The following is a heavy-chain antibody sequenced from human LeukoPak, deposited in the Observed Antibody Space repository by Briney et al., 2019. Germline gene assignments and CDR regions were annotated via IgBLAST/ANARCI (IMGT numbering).Heavy chain of an antibody. J-gene: IGHJ3*02. CDR2: INHSGST. CDR3: ARGVAGFGGNAFDI. Sequence: ASETLSLTCAVYGGSFSGYYWSWIRQPPGKGLEWIGEINHSGSTNYNPSLKSRVTISVDTSKNQFSLKLSSVTAADTAVYHCARGVAGFGGNAFDIWGQGTMVTVSS. V-gene: IGHV4-34*01. D-gene: IGHD3-10*01. CDR1: GGSFSGYY.